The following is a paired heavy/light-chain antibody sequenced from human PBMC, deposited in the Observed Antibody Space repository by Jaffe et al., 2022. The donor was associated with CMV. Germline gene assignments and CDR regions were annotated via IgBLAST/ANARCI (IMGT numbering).Light chain of an antibody. V-gene: IGKV1-5*03. Sequence: DIQMTQSPSTLSASVGDRVTITCRASQSISSWLAWYQQKPGKAPRLLMYKASTLESGVPSRFSGSGSGTKFTLTISSVQPDDFATYYCQHYDTYPWTFGQGTRVEIK. CDR2: KAS. CDR1: QSISSW. CDR3: QHYDTYPWT. J-gene: IGKJ1*01.
Heavy chain of an antibody. Sequence: EVQLVESGGGLVQPGGSLRLSCLASGLTFRTYALSWVRQAPGKGLEWVSVISNTGGTTYYADSVKGRFTIFRDNSENTLYLHMNNLRAEDTALYYCAIHLKGLYYYMDVWGEGTTVTVSS. CDR2: ISNTGGTT. D-gene: IGHD2-21*01. CDR3: AIHLKGLYYYMDV. V-gene: IGHV3-23*04. CDR1: GLTFRTYA. J-gene: IGHJ6*03.